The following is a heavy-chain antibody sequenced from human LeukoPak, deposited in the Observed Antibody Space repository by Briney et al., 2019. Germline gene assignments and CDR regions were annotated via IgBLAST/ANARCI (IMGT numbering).Heavy chain of an antibody. V-gene: IGHV4-59*01. J-gene: IGHJ4*02. CDR1: GGSISNYY. D-gene: IGHD3-22*01. Sequence: ETLSLTCTVSGGSISNYYWSWIRQPPGKGLELIRSIFYSGSINYNPSLKSRVTTSVDPSKNQFSLKLTSVNAADTAVYYGARALLDHYDSSGPHFFDYWGQGTLVTVSS. CDR2: IFYSGSI. CDR3: ARALLDHYDSSGPHFFDY.